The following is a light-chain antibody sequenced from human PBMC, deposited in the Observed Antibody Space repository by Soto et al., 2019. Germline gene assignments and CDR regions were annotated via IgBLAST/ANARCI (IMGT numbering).Light chain of an antibody. Sequence: QSVLTQPRSVSGSPGQSVTISCTGTTNYVSWFQQHPGQAPKLIIYDVNKRPSGVPGRFSGSKSGNTASLTISGLQAEDAADYYCCSFAGSVTSYVFGTGAKVTVL. CDR3: CSFAGSVTSYV. CDR1: TNY. J-gene: IGLJ1*01. CDR2: DVN. V-gene: IGLV2-11*01.